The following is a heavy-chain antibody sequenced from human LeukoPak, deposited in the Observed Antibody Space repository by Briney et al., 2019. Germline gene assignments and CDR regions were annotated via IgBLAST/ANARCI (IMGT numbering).Heavy chain of an antibody. CDR1: GGTFSSYA. V-gene: IGHV1-69*05. J-gene: IGHJ6*03. D-gene: IGHD5-18*01. CDR3: ARDVDTAVPGYYYYMDV. Sequence: SVKVSCTASGGTFSSYAISWVRQAPGQGLEWVGGIIPIFGTANYAQKFQGRVTSTTDESTSTAYMELSSLRSEDTAVYYCARDVDTAVPGYYYYMDVWGKGTTVTVSS. CDR2: IIPIFGTA.